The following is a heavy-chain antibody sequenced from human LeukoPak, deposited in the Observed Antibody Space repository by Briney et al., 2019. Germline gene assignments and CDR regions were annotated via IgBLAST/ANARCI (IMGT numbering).Heavy chain of an antibody. CDR1: GYTFTGYY. V-gene: IGHV1-2*02. CDR3: ARGIAAAAHYYYYYMDV. Sequence: GASVKVSCKASGYTFTGYYMHWVRQAPGQGLEWMGWINPNSGGTNYAQKFQGRVTMTRDTSISTAYMELSRLRSDDTAVYYCARGIAAAAHYYYYYMDVWGKGTTVTVSS. J-gene: IGHJ6*03. CDR2: INPNSGGT. D-gene: IGHD6-13*01.